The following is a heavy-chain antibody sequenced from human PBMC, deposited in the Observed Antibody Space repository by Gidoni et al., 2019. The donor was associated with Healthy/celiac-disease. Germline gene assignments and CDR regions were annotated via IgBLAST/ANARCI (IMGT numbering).Heavy chain of an antibody. CDR1: GFHFSDYY. CDR2: ISSSGSTI. D-gene: IGHD4-17*01. Sequence: QVQLVESGGGLVKPGGSLSLACAADGFHFSDYYRSWIRQAPGKGLEWGSYISSSGSTIYYADSVKGRFTISRDNAKNSLYLQMNSLRAEDTAVYYCARDVGDYYYYGMDVWGQGTTVTVSS. V-gene: IGHV3-11*01. J-gene: IGHJ6*02. CDR3: ARDVGDYYYYGMDV.